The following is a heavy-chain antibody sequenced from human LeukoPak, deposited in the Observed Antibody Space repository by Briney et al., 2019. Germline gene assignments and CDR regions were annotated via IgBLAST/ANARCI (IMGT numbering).Heavy chain of an antibody. V-gene: IGHV3-23*01. Sequence: GGSLRLSCAASGFTFSSYAMSWVRQAPGKGLEWVSAISGSGGSTYYADSVKGRFTISRDNSKNTLYLQMNSLRAEDTAVYYCAKDLGRSSTSCYNPWGQGTLVTVSS. D-gene: IGHD2-2*01. CDR3: AKDLGRSSTSCYNP. J-gene: IGHJ5*02. CDR1: GFTFSSYA. CDR2: ISGSGGST.